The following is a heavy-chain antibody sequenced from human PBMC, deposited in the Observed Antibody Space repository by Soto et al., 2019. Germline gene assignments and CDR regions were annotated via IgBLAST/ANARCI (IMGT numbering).Heavy chain of an antibody. CDR2: INPNSGGT. CDR3: ARDSIVVVTPYGMDV. Sequence: ASVKVSCKASGYTFTGYYMHWVRQAPGQGLEWMGWINPNSGGTNYAQKFQGRVTMTRDTSINTAYMELSRLGSDDTAVYYCARDSIVVVTPYGMDVWGQGTTVTVSS. J-gene: IGHJ6*02. V-gene: IGHV1-2*02. CDR1: GYTFTGYY. D-gene: IGHD2-21*02.